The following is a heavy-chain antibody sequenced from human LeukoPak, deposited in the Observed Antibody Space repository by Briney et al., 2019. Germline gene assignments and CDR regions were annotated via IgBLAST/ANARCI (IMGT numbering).Heavy chain of an antibody. J-gene: IGHJ4*02. CDR3: AKDSVVTLVPLDY. D-gene: IGHD4-23*01. Sequence: GGSLRLSCAASGFTFDDYAMHWVRQAPGKGLEWVSGISWNSDGIGYADSVKGRFTISRDNSKNTLYLQMNSLRAEDTAVYYCAKDSVVTLVPLDYWGQGTLVTVSS. CDR1: GFTFDDYA. CDR2: ISWNSDGI. V-gene: IGHV3-9*01.